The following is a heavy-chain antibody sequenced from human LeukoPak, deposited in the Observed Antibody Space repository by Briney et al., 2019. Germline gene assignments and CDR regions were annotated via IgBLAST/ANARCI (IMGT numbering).Heavy chain of an antibody. V-gene: IGHV4-59*08. Sequence: SETLSLTCTVSGGSISSYYWSWIRQPPGRGLEWIGYIYYSGSTNYNPSLKSRVTISADTSKNQFSLKLSSVTAADTAVYYCARHSYYDFWSGYYPDDDAFDIWGQGTMVTVSS. J-gene: IGHJ3*02. CDR2: IYYSGST. D-gene: IGHD3-3*01. CDR1: GGSISSYY. CDR3: ARHSYYDFWSGYYPDDDAFDI.